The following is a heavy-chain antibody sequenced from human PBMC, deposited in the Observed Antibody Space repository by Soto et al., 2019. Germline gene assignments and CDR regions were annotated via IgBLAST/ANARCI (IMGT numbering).Heavy chain of an antibody. CDR2: MYFGGSF. D-gene: IGHD2-2*01. Sequence: SGTLSLTCTLSGASVSNGYWSWIRKPPGKGLEWLGFMYFGGSFNYNPSLTSRVTISVETSKNQFSVKLTSVTAADTAVYYCAVDVLVPAATLPPPDYWGQGTLVSVSS. V-gene: IGHV4-59*02. J-gene: IGHJ4*02. CDR1: GASVSNGY. CDR3: AVDVLVPAATLPPPDY.